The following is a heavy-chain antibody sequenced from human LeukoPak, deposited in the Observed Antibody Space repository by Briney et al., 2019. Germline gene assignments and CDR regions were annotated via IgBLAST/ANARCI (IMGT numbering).Heavy chain of an antibody. CDR3: ARDRPNCSGGSCYGVLPPTSDAFDI. Sequence: SETLSLTCTVSGGSISSSSYYWGWIRQPPGKGLEWIGSNYYSGSTYYNPSLKSRVTTSVDTSKNQFSLKLSSVAAADTAVYYCARDRPNCSGGSCYGVLPPTSDAFDIWGQGTMVTVSS. CDR1: GGSISSSSYY. J-gene: IGHJ3*02. D-gene: IGHD2-15*01. CDR2: NYYSGST. V-gene: IGHV4-39*07.